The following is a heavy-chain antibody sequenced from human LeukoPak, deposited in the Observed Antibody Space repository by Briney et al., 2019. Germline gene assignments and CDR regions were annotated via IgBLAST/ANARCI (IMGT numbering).Heavy chain of an antibody. V-gene: IGHV1-2*04. J-gene: IGHJ4*02. CDR1: GYTFTGYY. CDR2: INPNSGGT. CDR3: ARGGFLRDYGWGSYRNLDY. D-gene: IGHD3-16*02. Sequence: ASVKVSCKASGYTFTGYYMHWVRQAPGQGLEWMGWINPNSGGTNYAQKFQGWVTMTRDTSISTAYMELSRLRSDDTAVYYCARGGFLRDYGWGSYRNLDYWGQGTLVTVSS.